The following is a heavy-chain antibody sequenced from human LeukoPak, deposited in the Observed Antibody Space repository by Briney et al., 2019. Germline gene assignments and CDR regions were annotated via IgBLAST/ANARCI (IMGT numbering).Heavy chain of an antibody. V-gene: IGHV4-59*01. CDR3: ARDSYDSSGYYYVGQNWHFDL. CDR2: IYYSGST. Sequence: PSETLSLTCTVSGGSISSYYWSWIRQPPGKGLEWIGYIYYSGSTNYNPSLKSRVTISVDTSKNQFSLKLSSVTAADTAVYYCARDSYDSSGYYYVGQNWHFDLWGRGTLVTVSS. CDR1: GGSISSYY. D-gene: IGHD3-22*01. J-gene: IGHJ2*01.